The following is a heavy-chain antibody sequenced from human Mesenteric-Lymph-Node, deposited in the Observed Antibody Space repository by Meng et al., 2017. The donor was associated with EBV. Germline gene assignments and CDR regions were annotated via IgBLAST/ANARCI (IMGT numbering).Heavy chain of an antibody. J-gene: IGHJ5*01. CDR3: ARGDGGGTLNWFDS. CDR2: ISYDGANI. Sequence: VRLVESVGAVVQPGRSLRLACAASGFTFSSFAFHWVRQTPGKGLEWVAVISYDGANIYYADSVKGRFTISRDNSKNILYLQMNSLRAADTAVYYCARGDGGGTLNWFDSWGQGTLVTVSS. D-gene: IGHD2-15*01. V-gene: IGHV3-30*04. CDR1: GFTFSSFA.